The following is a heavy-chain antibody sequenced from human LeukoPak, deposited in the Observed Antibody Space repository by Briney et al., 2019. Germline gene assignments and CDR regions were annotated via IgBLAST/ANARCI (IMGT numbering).Heavy chain of an antibody. J-gene: IGHJ4*02. CDR1: GGSISSSNW. CDR3: ARAAPYYYGSGSYPLDY. V-gene: IGHV4-4*02. D-gene: IGHD3-10*01. Sequence: SETLSLTCAVSGGSISSSNWWSWVRQPPGKGLEWIGEIYHSGSTNYNPSLKSRVTISVDKSKNQFSLKLSSVTAADTAVYYCARAAPYYYGSGSYPLDYWDQGTLVTVSS. CDR2: IYHSGST.